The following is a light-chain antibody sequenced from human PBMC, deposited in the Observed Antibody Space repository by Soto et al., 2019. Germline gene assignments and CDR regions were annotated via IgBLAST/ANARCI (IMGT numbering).Light chain of an antibody. V-gene: IGLV4-69*01. CDR1: SGHSSYA. Sequence: QLVLTQSPSASASLGASVKLTCTLSSGHSSYAIAWHQQQPEKGPRYLMKLSSDGSHSKGDGIPDRFSGSSSGAERYLTISSLQSGDEADYYCQTWDTGARVVFGGGTQLTVL. CDR2: LSSDGSH. J-gene: IGLJ2*01. CDR3: QTWDTGARVV.